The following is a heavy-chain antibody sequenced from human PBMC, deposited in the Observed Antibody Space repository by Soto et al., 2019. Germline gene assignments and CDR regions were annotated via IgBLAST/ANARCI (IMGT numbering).Heavy chain of an antibody. V-gene: IGHV1-3*01. CDR3: DPTLGSSNYAAFHI. J-gene: IGHJ3*02. D-gene: IGHD3-10*01. CDR1: GYTFTSYA. Sequence: ASVKFSYKASGYTFTSYAMPWVRQAPGQRLEWMGWINAGNGNTKQSQRFQGRVTLTRDTSTTTVYMELSSLRSEDTAIYYCDPTLGSSNYAAFHIWGQGTMVTVSS. CDR2: INAGNGNT.